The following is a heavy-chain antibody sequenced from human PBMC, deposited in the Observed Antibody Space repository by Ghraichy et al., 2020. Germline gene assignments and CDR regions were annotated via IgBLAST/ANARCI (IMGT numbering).Heavy chain of an antibody. V-gene: IGHV1-69*13. Sequence: SVKVSCKASGGTFSSYAISWVRQAPGQGLEWMGGIIPIFGTANYAQKFQGRVTITADESTSTAYMELSSLRSEDTAVYYCARDAGVVPAAINLDVWGKGTTVTVSS. CDR1: GGTFSSYA. J-gene: IGHJ6*04. CDR2: IIPIFGTA. D-gene: IGHD2-2*01. CDR3: ARDAGVVPAAINLDV.